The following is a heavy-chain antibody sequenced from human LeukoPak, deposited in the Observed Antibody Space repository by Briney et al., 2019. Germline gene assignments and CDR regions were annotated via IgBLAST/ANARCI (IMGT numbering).Heavy chain of an antibody. D-gene: IGHD1-14*01. CDR1: GFTFITYA. CDR2: TSYDGSKK. V-gene: IGHV3-30-3*01. CDR3: ARDEKSPPGFPSMPEYYFDL. J-gene: IGHJ4*02. Sequence: GRSLRLSCAASGFTFITYAMHWVRQAPGKGLEWVAVTSYDGSKKYYADSVKGRFTISRDHSQHPLYLQMNRLRAEDTAVYYRARDEKSPPGFPSMPEYYFDLLGQGSLVTVSS.